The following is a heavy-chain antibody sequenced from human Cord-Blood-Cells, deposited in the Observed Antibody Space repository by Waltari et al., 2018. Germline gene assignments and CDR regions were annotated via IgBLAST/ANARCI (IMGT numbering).Heavy chain of an antibody. CDR2: IDWDDDK. J-gene: IGHJ4*02. CDR1: GFSLSTSGMC. Sequence: QVTLRESGPALVKPTQTLTLTCTFYGFSLSTSGMCVSWICQPPGTALEWLAPIDWDDDKYYSTSLKTRLTISKDTSKIQLVLTMTNMDPVDTATYYCARNYGGNSYFDYWGQGTLVTVSS. CDR3: ARNYGGNSYFDY. D-gene: IGHD4-17*01. V-gene: IGHV2-70*01.